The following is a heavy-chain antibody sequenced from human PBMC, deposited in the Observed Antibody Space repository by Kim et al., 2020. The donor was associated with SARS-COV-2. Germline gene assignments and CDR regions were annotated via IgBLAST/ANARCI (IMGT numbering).Heavy chain of an antibody. CDR2: IYPGDSDT. Sequence: GESLKISCKGSGYSFTSYWIGWVRQMPGKGLEWMGIIYPGDSDTRYSPSFQGQVTISADKSISTAYLQWSSLKASDTAMYYCARSGRSDIVVVPAAINWFDPWGQGTLVTVSS. CDR1: GYSFTSYW. J-gene: IGHJ5*02. CDR3: ARSGRSDIVVVPAAINWFDP. D-gene: IGHD2-2*02. V-gene: IGHV5-51*01.